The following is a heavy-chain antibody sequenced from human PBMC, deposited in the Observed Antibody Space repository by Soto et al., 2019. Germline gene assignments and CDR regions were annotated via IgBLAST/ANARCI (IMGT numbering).Heavy chain of an antibody. CDR1: GFTFSDYY. D-gene: IGHD2-8*01. Sequence: QVQLVESGGGSVKPGGSLRVSCAASGFTFSDYYMAWIRQAPGKGLEWVSYVSSRSITTNYADSVKGRFTISRDDARNSLYLQMNSLTAEDTAVYYCVRDNGGTFDYWGQGTLVTVSS. V-gene: IGHV3-11*05. CDR2: VSSRSITT. CDR3: VRDNGGTFDY. J-gene: IGHJ4*02.